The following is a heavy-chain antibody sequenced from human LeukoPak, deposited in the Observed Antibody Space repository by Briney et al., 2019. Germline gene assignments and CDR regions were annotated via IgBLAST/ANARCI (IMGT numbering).Heavy chain of an antibody. CDR1: GFTFSSYS. V-gene: IGHV3-21*01. J-gene: IGHJ6*04. CDR2: ISSSSSYI. D-gene: IGHD6-19*01. CDR3: AREGSSGWSHHGMDV. Sequence: GGSLRLSCAASGFTFSSYSMNWVRQAPGKGLEWVSSISSSSSYIYYADSVKGRFTISRDNAKNSLYLQMNSLRAEDTAVYYCAREGSSGWSHHGMDVWGKGTTVTVSS.